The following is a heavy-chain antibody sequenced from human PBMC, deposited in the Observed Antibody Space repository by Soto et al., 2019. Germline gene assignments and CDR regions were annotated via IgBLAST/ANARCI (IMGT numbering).Heavy chain of an antibody. J-gene: IGHJ5*02. CDR1: GGSISSSIYY. V-gene: IGHV4-39*01. D-gene: IGHD5-18*01. Sequence: SETLSLTCTVSGGSISSSIYYWGWIRQPPGKGLEWIGSIYYSGSTYYNPSLKSRVTISVDTSKNQFSLKLSSVTAADTAVYYCARRGYSYVQEEAYNWFDPWGQGTLVTVSS. CDR2: IYYSGST. CDR3: ARRGYSYVQEEAYNWFDP.